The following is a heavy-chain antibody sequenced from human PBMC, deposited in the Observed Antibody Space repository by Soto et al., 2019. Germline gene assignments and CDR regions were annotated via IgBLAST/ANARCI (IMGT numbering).Heavy chain of an antibody. D-gene: IGHD3-9*01. CDR3: ARDRDWAFDY. CDR2: IFVDSSII. Sequence: GGSLRLSCAASGFTFSSYAMSWVRQAPGKGLEWISYIFVDSSIIYYADSVKGRFTVSRDNAQNSVFLVMNRLRAEDTAVYYCARDRDWAFDYWGQGTLVTVSS. J-gene: IGHJ4*02. CDR1: GFTFSSYA. V-gene: IGHV3-48*04.